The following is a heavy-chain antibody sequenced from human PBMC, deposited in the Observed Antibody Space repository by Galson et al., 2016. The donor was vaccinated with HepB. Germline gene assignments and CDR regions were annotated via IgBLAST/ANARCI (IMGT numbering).Heavy chain of an antibody. Sequence: SETLSLTCSVSGGSIRGSRYYWGWIRQSPGKGLEWIGNIYYSGNTYYNPSLRSRVTISVDTSKNQFSLKLSFVTAADTAVYYCARQSGHSYDTSGYVDDWGQGTLVTVSS. D-gene: IGHD3-22*01. CDR1: GGSIRGSRYY. CDR3: ARQSGHSYDTSGYVDD. CDR2: IYYSGNT. V-gene: IGHV4-39*01. J-gene: IGHJ4*02.